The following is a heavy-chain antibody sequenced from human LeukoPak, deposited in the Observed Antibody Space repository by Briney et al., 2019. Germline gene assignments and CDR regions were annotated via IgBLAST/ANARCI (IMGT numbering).Heavy chain of an antibody. Sequence: SETLSLTCTVSGGSISSISYFWGWIRQPPGKGLEWIGSIYYSGSAYYNPSLKSRVTISVDTSKNQFSLKLSSVTAADTAVYYCARILCSGKSCYSGYWGQGTLVTVSS. CDR3: ARILCSGKSCYSGY. CDR1: GGSISSISYF. V-gene: IGHV4-39*01. J-gene: IGHJ4*02. CDR2: IYYSGSA. D-gene: IGHD2-15*01.